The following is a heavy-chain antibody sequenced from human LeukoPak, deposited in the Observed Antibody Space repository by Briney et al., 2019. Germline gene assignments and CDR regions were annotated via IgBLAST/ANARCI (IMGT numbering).Heavy chain of an antibody. CDR3: AGGEFLTTVTTSAFDI. CDR1: GYTFTGYY. V-gene: IGHV1-2*02. D-gene: IGHD4-17*01. CDR2: INPNSGGT. Sequence: ASVKVSCKASGYTFTGYYMHWVRQAPGQGLEWMGWINPNSGGTNYAQKFQGRVTMTRDTSISTAYMELSRLRSDDTAVYYCAGGEFLTTVTTSAFDIWGQGTMVTVSS. J-gene: IGHJ3*02.